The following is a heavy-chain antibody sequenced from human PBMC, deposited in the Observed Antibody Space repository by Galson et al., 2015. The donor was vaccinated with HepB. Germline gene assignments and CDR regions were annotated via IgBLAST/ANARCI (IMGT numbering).Heavy chain of an antibody. CDR1: GYTFTSYG. Sequence: SVKVSCKASGYTFTSYGISWVRQAPGQGLEWMGWISAYNGNTNYAQKLQGRVTMTTDTSTSTAYMELRSLRSHDTAVYYCARESYDFWSGAHPLSYYYMDVWGKGTTVTVSS. CDR2: ISAYNGNT. D-gene: IGHD3-3*01. CDR3: ARESYDFWSGAHPLSYYYMDV. V-gene: IGHV1-18*01. J-gene: IGHJ6*03.